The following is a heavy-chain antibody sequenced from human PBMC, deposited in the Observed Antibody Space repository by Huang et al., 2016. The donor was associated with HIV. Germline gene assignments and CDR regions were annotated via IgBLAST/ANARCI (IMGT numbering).Heavy chain of an antibody. J-gene: IGHJ6*02. D-gene: IGHD1-26*01. Sequence: EVQLVQSGAEVKKPGESLKISCKGSGYSFTSYWIAWVRQMPGKGLEWIGIIYPVDSYTRYSPSFQGQVTIAADKSINTAYLQWSSLKASDTAMYYCARYSGSNNSGMDVWGQGTTVTVSS. CDR3: ARYSGSNNSGMDV. CDR2: IYPVDSYT. CDR1: GYSFTSYW. V-gene: IGHV5-51*01.